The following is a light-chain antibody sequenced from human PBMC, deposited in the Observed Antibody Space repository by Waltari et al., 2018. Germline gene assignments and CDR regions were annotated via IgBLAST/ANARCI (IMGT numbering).Light chain of an antibody. Sequence: ETVMTQSPTTLSVSPGEGVTISCRASQSVGTNLAWHQHKPGQAPRLLIYGASPRAAGIPVRFSGSGSGTEFTLTISGLQSEDFAVYYCHQYNNWPPFTFGPGTKVDI. J-gene: IGKJ3*01. CDR2: GAS. CDR1: QSVGTN. CDR3: HQYNNWPPFT. V-gene: IGKV3-15*01.